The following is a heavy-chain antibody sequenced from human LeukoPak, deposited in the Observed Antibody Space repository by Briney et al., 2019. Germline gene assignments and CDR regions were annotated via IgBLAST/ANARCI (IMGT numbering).Heavy chain of an antibody. Sequence: GGSLRLSCAASGFTFSSYAMSWVRQAPGKGLEWVSLIYSGGDTYYADSVKGRFTISRDTSKNTVYLHMNSLRPDDTATYYCARAILLTGSEYYFDSWGQGTLVTVSS. J-gene: IGHJ4*02. CDR3: ARAILLTGSEYYFDS. CDR2: IYSGGDT. CDR1: GFTFSSYA. D-gene: IGHD3-9*01. V-gene: IGHV3-23*05.